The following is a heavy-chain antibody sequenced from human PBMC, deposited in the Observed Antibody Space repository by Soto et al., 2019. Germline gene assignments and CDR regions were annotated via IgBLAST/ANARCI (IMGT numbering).Heavy chain of an antibody. V-gene: IGHV4-59*01. CDR1: GVSISSYY. J-gene: IGHJ6*02. CDR3: GREGSYYGMDV. Sequence: SETLSLTCTVSGVSISSYYWSWIRQPPGKGLEWIGYIYYSGSTNYNPSLKSRVTISVDTSKNQFSLKLSSVTAADTAVYYCGREGSYYGMDVWGQGTTVTVSS. D-gene: IGHD3-10*01. CDR2: IYYSGST.